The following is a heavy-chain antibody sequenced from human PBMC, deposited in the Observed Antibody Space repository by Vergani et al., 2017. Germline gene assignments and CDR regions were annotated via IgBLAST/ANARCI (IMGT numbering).Heavy chain of an antibody. J-gene: IGHJ4*02. CDR2: ISGSGGST. D-gene: IGHD3-3*01. V-gene: IGHV3-23*01. Sequence: EVQLLESGGGLVQPGGSLRLSCAASGFTFSSYAMSWVRQAPGKGLEWVSAISGSGGSTYYADSVKGRFIISRDNSKNTLYLQMNSLRAEDTAVYYCAKGSELITIFGVVIPRYYFDYWGQGTLVTVSS. CDR1: GFTFSSYA. CDR3: AKGSELITIFGVVIPRYYFDY.